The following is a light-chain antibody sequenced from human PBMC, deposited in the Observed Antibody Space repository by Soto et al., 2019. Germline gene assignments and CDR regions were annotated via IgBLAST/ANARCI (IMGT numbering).Light chain of an antibody. V-gene: IGKV3-20*01. CDR3: QQHGSSPPT. CDR2: SAS. Sequence: EIVLTQSPGTLSLSPGERATLSCRASPGVTSDFLAWYQQTPGQAPRLLIHSASRRAAGIPDRFSGSGSGTDFTLNISKLEPEDFAVYYCQQHGSSPPTFGQGTKLEIK. CDR1: PGVTSDF. J-gene: IGKJ2*01.